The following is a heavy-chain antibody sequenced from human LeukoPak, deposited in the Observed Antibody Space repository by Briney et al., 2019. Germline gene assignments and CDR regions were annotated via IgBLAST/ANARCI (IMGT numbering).Heavy chain of an antibody. CDR1: GGSISTYY. D-gene: IGHD5-18*01. J-gene: IGHJ4*02. CDR2: IYYSGST. Sequence: SETLSLTCTVSGGSISTYYWSWIRQPPGKGLEYIGYIYYSGSTNSNPSLNSRVTISLDTSKNQFSLKLSSVIAADTAVYYCARHRLVDTAREGLGYWGQGTLVTVSS. V-gene: IGHV4-59*01. CDR3: ARHRLVDTAREGLGY.